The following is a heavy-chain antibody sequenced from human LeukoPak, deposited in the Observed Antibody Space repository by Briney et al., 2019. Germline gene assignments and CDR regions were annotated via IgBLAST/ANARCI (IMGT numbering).Heavy chain of an antibody. CDR3: ARVGSSSSLFDY. V-gene: IGHV3-21*01. CDR1: GFTFSSYS. CDR2: ISSSSSYI. Sequence: GGSLRLSCAASGFTFSSYSMNWVRKAQGKGLEWVSSISSSSSYIYYADSVKGRFTISRDNAKNSLYLQMNSLRAEDTAVYYCARVGSSSSLFDYWGRGTLVTVSS. J-gene: IGHJ4*02. D-gene: IGHD3-10*01.